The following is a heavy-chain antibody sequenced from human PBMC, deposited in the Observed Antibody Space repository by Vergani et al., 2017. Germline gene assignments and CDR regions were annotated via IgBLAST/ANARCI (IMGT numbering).Heavy chain of an antibody. D-gene: IGHD2-21*01. CDR3: TTDPRYCGDGSCYWLRDHHYYGMDV. J-gene: IGHJ6*02. CDR1: GFTFSTYA. V-gene: IGHV3-15*07. CDR2: IKSTFDRGTT. Sequence: EVQLLESGGSLKQPGGSVRLSCAASGFTFSTYAMHWVRQAPGKGLEWVGRIKSTFDRGTTDYAAAVKGRFTISRDDSKNTLFLQMNGLKTEDIGVYYCTTDPRYCGDGSCYWLRDHHYYGMDVWGQGP.